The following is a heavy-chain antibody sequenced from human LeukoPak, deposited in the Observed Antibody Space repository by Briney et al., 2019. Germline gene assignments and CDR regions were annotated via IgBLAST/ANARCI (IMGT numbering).Heavy chain of an antibody. CDR1: GFTFSDYA. J-gene: IGHJ4*02. CDR2: ISRGGVIT. CDR3: VSRAGSPWGPFDD. Sequence: GGSLRLSCAASGFTFSDYAINWVRQAPGKGLEWVSSISRGGVITYYADSVKGRFTISRDNSNNTLYLHMNGLRAEDTAVYYCVSRAGSPWGPFDDWGQGTLVTVSS. V-gene: IGHV3-23*01. D-gene: IGHD7-27*01.